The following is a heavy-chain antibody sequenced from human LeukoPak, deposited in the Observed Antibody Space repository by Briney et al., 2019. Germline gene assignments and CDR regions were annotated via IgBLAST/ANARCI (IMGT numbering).Heavy chain of an antibody. CDR1: GYTFTGYY. D-gene: IGHD3-10*01. CDR2: ISAYNGNT. J-gene: IGHJ4*02. V-gene: IGHV1-18*04. CDR3: ARVVIWFGEVGDY. Sequence: ASVKVSCKASGYTFTGYYMHWVRQAPGQGLEWMGWISAYNGNTNYAQKLQGRVTMTTDTSTSTAYMELRSLRSDDTAVYYCARVVIWFGEVGDYWGQGTLVTVSS.